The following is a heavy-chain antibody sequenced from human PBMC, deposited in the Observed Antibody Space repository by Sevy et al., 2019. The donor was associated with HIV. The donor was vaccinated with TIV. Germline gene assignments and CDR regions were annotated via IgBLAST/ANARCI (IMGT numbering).Heavy chain of an antibody. D-gene: IGHD2-2*01. CDR1: GFTFSNYW. CDR2: IKRDGSEK. V-gene: IGHV3-7*03. J-gene: IGHJ6*02. Sequence: GGSLRLSCAASGFTFSNYWMTWVRQAPGKGLEWVANIKRDGSEKCYVASVKGRFTISRDNAKNSLFMQMNSLRAEDTAVYYCARDCNSASCLWGLDVWGQGTLVTVSS. CDR3: ARDCNSASCLWGLDV.